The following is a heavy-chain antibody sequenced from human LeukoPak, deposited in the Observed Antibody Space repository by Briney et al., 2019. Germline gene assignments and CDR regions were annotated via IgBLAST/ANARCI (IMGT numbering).Heavy chain of an antibody. CDR2: ISGSGGST. CDR3: AKDWRPMVRGVISWFDP. CDR1: GLTISKSW. J-gene: IGHJ5*02. V-gene: IGHV3-23*01. D-gene: IGHD3-10*01. Sequence: PGGSLRLSCAVSGLTISKSWMSWVRQAPGKGLEWVSAISGSGGSTYYADSVKGRFTISRDNSKNTLYLQMNSLRAEDTAVYYCAKDWRPMVRGVISWFDPWGQGTLVTVSS.